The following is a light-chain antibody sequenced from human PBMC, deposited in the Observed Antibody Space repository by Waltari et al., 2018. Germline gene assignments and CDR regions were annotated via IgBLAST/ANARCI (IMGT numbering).Light chain of an antibody. CDR3: QQFGNSPLYS. V-gene: IGKV3-20*01. Sequence: EIVLTQSPATLSLSPGEGATLSCRASQSVSDNYIAWYQQKPGQAPRLLIYGASSRPNGIPDRFSGSGSGTDFTLTIKRLEPEDFAVYYCQQFGNSPLYSVGQGTKLDIK. CDR2: GAS. J-gene: IGKJ2*03. CDR1: QSVSDNY.